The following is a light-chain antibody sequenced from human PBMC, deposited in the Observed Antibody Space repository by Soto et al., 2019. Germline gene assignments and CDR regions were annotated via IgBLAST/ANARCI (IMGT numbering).Light chain of an antibody. CDR1: SSDIGVYDF. CDR3: SSYTTSTTRV. J-gene: IGLJ3*02. V-gene: IGLV2-14*01. Sequence: QSALTQPASVSGSPGQSITISCTGTSSDIGVYDFVSWYQQHTGRAPQLLIYDVTNRPSGISDRFSGSKSGNTASLTISGLQPEDEADYYCSSYTTSTTRVFGGGTKLTVL. CDR2: DVT.